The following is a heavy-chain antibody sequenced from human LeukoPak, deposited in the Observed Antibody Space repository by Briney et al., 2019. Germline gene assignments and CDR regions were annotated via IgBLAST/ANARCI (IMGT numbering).Heavy chain of an antibody. Sequence: GGSLTLSCAASGFTFSDHYMSWIRQTPGEGMEWVSYISNRGYSTYYADSVKGRFTISRDNAKNSLYLEMQSLRAEDTAVYCCARNKRRFGQWGQGTVVTVSS. D-gene: IGHD1/OR15-1a*01. V-gene: IGHV3-11*01. CDR3: ARNKRRFGQ. J-gene: IGHJ4*02. CDR2: ISNRGYST. CDR1: GFTFSDHY.